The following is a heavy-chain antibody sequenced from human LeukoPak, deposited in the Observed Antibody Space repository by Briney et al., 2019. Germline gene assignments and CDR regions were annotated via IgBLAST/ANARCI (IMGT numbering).Heavy chain of an antibody. V-gene: IGHV3-23*01. D-gene: IGHD3-10*02. CDR2: IGSDYKT. CDR1: GFTIGGFA. CDR3: AKDLQYYVAMDV. J-gene: IGHJ6*02. Sequence: GGSLRLSCAASGFTIGGFAMTSVRQAPGKGLEWVSSIGSDYKTHYSESVKGRFAISRDNSQSTVFLQMNSLRAEDTALYYCAKDLQYYVAMDVWGQGTAVTVSS.